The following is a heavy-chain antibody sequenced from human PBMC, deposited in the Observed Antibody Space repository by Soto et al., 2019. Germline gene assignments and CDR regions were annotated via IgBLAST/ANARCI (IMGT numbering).Heavy chain of an antibody. D-gene: IGHD6-6*01. Sequence: SGPTLVNPTQTLTLTCTLSGVSIDASGVGVGWIRQHPGNVLEWLVFFYWDDFMCYCPSLRSRLTITKDTFKNQVVLIITNMDPVDTGTYYCAHRRGGSSSGGIFDYWGQGALVTVSS. CDR3: AHRRGGSSSGGIFDY. V-gene: IGHV2-5*02. CDR2: FYWDDFM. J-gene: IGHJ4*02. CDR1: GVSIDASGVG.